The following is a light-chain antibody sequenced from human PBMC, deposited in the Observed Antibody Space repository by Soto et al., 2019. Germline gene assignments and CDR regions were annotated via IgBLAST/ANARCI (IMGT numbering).Light chain of an antibody. V-gene: IGKV3-15*01. CDR3: QQYNNWPPN. CDR2: GAS. CDR1: QSVSSN. J-gene: IGKJ5*01. Sequence: EIVMTQSPATLSVSPGERATLSCRASQSVSSNLAWYQQKPGQAPRLLIYGASPRATGIPARFSGSGSGREFTLTIRGVQSEDFAVYCCQQYNNWPPNFGQGTRLEIK.